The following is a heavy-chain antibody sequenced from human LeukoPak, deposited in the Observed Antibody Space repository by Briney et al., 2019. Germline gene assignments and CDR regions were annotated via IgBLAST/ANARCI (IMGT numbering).Heavy chain of an antibody. Sequence: GASVKVSCKASGYTFTGYYMHWVRQAPGQGLEWMGWFNPTSGGTDSAQKFLGRVTMTRDTSISTAYMELSRLRSDDTAVYYCALVTVGDIYGPFDYWGQGTLVTVSS. CDR2: FNPTSGGT. J-gene: IGHJ4*02. D-gene: IGHD5-18*01. CDR3: ALVTVGDIYGPFDY. V-gene: IGHV1-2*02. CDR1: GYTFTGYY.